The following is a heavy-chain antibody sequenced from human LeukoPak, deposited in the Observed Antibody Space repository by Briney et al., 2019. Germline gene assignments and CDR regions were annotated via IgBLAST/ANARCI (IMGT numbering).Heavy chain of an antibody. CDR3: AKGIRQWLAYFDY. V-gene: IGHV3-23*01. CDR1: GFTFSSYA. J-gene: IGHJ4*02. D-gene: IGHD6-19*01. CDR2: ISGSGGST. Sequence: GGSLRLSCAASGFTFSSYAMSWVRQAPGRGLEWVSAISGSGGSTYYADSVKGRFTISRDNSKNTLYLQMNSLRAEDTAVYYCAKGIRQWLAYFDYRGQGTLVTVSS.